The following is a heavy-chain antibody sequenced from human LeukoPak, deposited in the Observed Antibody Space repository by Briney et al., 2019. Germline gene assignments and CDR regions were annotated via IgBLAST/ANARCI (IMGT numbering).Heavy chain of an antibody. CDR1: GFTFSSYG. CDR3: ARDSEGALGFDY. CDR2: ISSSSSYI. Sequence: IPGGSLRLSCAASGFTFSSYGMHWVRQAPGKGLEWVSSISSSSSYIYYADSVKGRFTISRDNAKNSLYLQMNSLRAEDTAVYYCARDSEGALGFDYWGQGTLVTVSS. V-gene: IGHV3-21*01. D-gene: IGHD1-26*01. J-gene: IGHJ4*02.